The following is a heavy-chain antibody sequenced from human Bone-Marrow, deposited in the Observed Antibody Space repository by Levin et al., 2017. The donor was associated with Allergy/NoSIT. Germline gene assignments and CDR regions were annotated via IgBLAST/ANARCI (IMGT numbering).Heavy chain of an antibody. Sequence: KISCQASGGTFTNYAINWVRQAPGQGLEWMGGIIPIFGTAFYAEKFQGRVTIIADESTTTSHLELSSLRSEDTAIYYCASLGYCSGGSCFWPNDYGDSDGTWGQGTRVIVSS. D-gene: IGHD2-15*01. CDR3: ASLGYCSGGSCFWPNDYGDSDGT. J-gene: IGHJ5*02. V-gene: IGHV1-69*01. CDR1: GGTFTNYA. CDR2: IIPIFGTA.